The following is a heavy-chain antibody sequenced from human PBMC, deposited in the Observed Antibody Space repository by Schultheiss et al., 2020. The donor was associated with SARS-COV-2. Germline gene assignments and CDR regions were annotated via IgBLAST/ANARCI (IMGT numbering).Heavy chain of an antibody. CDR1: GFTFSSYA. V-gene: IGHV3-64*01. CDR2: ISSNGGST. J-gene: IGHJ2*01. D-gene: IGHD5-24*01. CDR3: ARTRWLHQINWYFDL. Sequence: GGSLRLSCAASGFTFSSYAMHWVRQAPGKGLEYVSAISSNGGSTYYANSVKGRFTISRDNYKNTLYLQMGSLRAEDMAVYYCARTRWLHQINWYFDLWGRGTLVTVSS.